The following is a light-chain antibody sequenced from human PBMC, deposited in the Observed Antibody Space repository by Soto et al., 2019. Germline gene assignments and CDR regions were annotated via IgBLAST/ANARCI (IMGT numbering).Light chain of an antibody. CDR3: SSYAGSSTFV. J-gene: IGLJ1*01. Sequence: QSVLTQPPSASGTPGQRVTISCSGSSSNIGSNYVYWYQQHPGKAPKLMIYEGSKRPSGVSNRFSGSKSGNTASLTISGLQAEDEADYYCSSYAGSSTFVCGTGTKVTVL. CDR1: SSNIGSNY. V-gene: IGLV2-23*01. CDR2: EGS.